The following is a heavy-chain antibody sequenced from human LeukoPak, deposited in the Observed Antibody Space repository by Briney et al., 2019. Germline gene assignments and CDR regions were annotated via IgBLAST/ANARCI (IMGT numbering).Heavy chain of an antibody. CDR1: GGSISSHH. CDR2: IYYSGST. V-gene: IGHV4-59*11. J-gene: IGHJ4*02. D-gene: IGHD6-13*01. CDR3: ARDYSSSWYAFDY. Sequence: PSETLSLTCTVSGGSISSHHWSWIRQPPGKGLEWIGYIYYSGSTNYNPSLKSRVTISVDTSKNQFSLKLSSVTAADTAVYYCARDYSSSWYAFDYWGQGTLVTVSS.